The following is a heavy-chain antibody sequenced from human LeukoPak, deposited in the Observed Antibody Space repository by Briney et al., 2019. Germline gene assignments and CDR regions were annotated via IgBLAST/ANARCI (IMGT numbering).Heavy chain of an antibody. Sequence: GGSLRLSCAASGFTFSSFGMSWVRQAPGKGLEWVSAIVGSGGSSSYADSVKGRFTISRDNSKNTLYLQMNSLRAEDTALYYCARNGRRTTVTSDFWGQGTLVTVSS. CDR3: ARNGRRTTVTSDF. J-gene: IGHJ4*02. CDR2: IVGSGGSS. CDR1: GFTFSSFG. V-gene: IGHV3-23*01. D-gene: IGHD4-17*01.